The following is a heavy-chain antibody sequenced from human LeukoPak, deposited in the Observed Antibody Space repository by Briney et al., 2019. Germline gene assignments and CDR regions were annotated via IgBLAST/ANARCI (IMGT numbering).Heavy chain of an antibody. CDR3: ARHYSSSWYTGTKGAFDI. V-gene: IGHV5-51*01. J-gene: IGHJ3*02. D-gene: IGHD6-13*01. CDR2: IYPGDSDT. Sequence: GESLKISCKGSGYSFTNYWIGWVRQMPGKGLEWMGIIYPGDSDTRYSPSFQGQVTISADKSISTAYLQWSSLKASDTAMYYCARHYSSSWYTGTKGAFDIWGQGTMVTVSS. CDR1: GYSFTNYW.